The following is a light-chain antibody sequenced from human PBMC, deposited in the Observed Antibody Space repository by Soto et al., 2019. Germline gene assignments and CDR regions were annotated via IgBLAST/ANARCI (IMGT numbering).Light chain of an antibody. CDR2: DVS. Sequence: QSALTQPASVFGSPGQSITISCTGTSSDIGGYNYVSWYQQHPGKAPKLMIYDVSARPSGVSNRFSGSKSGNTASLTISGLQAEDEADYYCSSCIGSSTLVVFGGGTKLTVL. J-gene: IGLJ2*01. CDR3: SSCIGSSTLVV. V-gene: IGLV2-14*01. CDR1: SSDIGGYNY.